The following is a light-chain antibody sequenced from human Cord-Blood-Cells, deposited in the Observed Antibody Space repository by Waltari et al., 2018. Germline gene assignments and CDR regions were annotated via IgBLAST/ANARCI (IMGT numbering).Light chain of an antibody. J-gene: IGLJ1*01. CDR1: SRDAGGSNY. V-gene: IGLV2-14*01. CDR3: SSYTSSSTYV. CDR2: DVS. Sequence: QSALTQPASVSGSPGQSITISCTGTSRDAGGSNYCSWYQQHPGKAPNLMIYDVSKRPSGVSNRFSGSKSGNTASLTISGLQAEDEADYYCSSYTSSSTYVFGTGTKVTVL.